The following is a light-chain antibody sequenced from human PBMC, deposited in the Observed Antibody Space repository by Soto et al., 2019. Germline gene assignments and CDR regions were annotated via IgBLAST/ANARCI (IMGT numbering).Light chain of an antibody. Sequence: IQMTQSPSSLSASVGDRVTITCRASQSIATYLNWYQQKPGKAPKLLIYTASSLQSGVPSRFTGSGSGTDFTLTISSLQPEDFATYYCQQSYNTLTYTFGQGTKLEIK. CDR1: QSIATY. CDR3: QQSYNTLTYT. J-gene: IGKJ2*01. CDR2: TAS. V-gene: IGKV1-39*01.